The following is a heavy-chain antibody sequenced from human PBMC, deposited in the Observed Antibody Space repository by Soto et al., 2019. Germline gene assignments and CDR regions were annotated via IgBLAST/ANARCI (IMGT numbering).Heavy chain of an antibody. D-gene: IGHD5-12*01. CDR1: GFTFSSYA. J-gene: IGHJ4*02. CDR3: AKGPWHLAHGHYFDY. CDR2: ISYDGSTI. Sequence: QVQVVESGGGVVQPGRSLRLSCAASGFTFSSYAMHWVRQAPGKGLEWVAGISYDGSTIYYVDSVKGRFTVSRDKSKNTLYLHMNSLRSEDTAVYSCAKGPWHLAHGHYFDYWGQGTLVTVSS. V-gene: IGHV3-30*18.